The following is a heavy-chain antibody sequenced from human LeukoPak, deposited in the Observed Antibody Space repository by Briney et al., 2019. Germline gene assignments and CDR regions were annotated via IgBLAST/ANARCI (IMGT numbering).Heavy chain of an antibody. CDR1: GYTFSGYY. D-gene: IGHD1-1*01. CDR2: INPNSGGA. Sequence: ASVKVSCKASGYTFSGYYMHWVRQAPGQGLEWMGWINPNSGGAKYAQKFQGRVTMTRDTSISTAYMELSRLRSDDTAVYYCAREAETTLNWFDPWGQGTLVTVSS. J-gene: IGHJ5*02. V-gene: IGHV1-2*02. CDR3: AREAETTLNWFDP.